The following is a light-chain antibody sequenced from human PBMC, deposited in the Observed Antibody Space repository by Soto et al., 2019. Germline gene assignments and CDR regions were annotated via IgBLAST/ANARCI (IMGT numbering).Light chain of an antibody. Sequence: EIVLMQSPATLSVSPGERATLSCRASQSFGSNLAWFQQKPGQAPRLLIDGASTRATGVPARFSGSGSGTDFTLTISSLQSEDFAVYYCQQYTNWPPITFGQGTRLEIK. CDR2: GAS. V-gene: IGKV3-15*01. CDR1: QSFGSN. CDR3: QQYTNWPPIT. J-gene: IGKJ5*01.